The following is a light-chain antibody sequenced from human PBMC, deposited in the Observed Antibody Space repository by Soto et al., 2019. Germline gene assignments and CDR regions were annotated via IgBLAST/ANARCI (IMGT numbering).Light chain of an antibody. V-gene: IGLV2-23*01. CDR2: EDT. CDR1: SSDVGSYNL. Sequence: QSVLTQPASVSGSPGQSITISCTGTSSDVGSYNLVSWFQQHPGKAPKLMIYEDTKRPSGVSDRFSGSKSGNTASLTISGLQAEDEADYYCCSYAGRSTWVFGGVTTLTVL. J-gene: IGLJ3*02. CDR3: CSYAGRSTWV.